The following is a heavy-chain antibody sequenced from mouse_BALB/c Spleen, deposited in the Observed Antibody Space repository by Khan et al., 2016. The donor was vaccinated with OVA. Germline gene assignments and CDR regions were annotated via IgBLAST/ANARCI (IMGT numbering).Heavy chain of an antibody. Sequence: VELVESGPGLVAPSQSLSITFIVSGFSLSRYNIHWVRQPPGKGLEWLGMIWGGGGTDYNSTLKIRLSISKDNSKSQVFLKMNSLQTDDTAMYYGARAYYRYDGYYAMDYWGQGTSVTVSS. CDR3: ARAYYRYDGYYAMDY. V-gene: IGHV2-6-4*01. CDR2: IWGGGGT. D-gene: IGHD2-14*01. CDR1: GFSLSRYN. J-gene: IGHJ4*01.